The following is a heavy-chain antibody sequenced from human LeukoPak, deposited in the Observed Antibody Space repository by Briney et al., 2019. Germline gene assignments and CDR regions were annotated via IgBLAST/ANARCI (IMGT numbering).Heavy chain of an antibody. CDR1: GGSFSGYY. CDR2: IYYSGST. Sequence: PSETLSLTCAVYGGSFSGYYWSWIRQPPGKGLEWIGSIYYSGSTYYNPSLKSRVTISVDTSKNPFSLKLSSVTAADTAVYYCASGPGYYDFWSGYPRLNWFDPWGQGTLVTVSS. CDR3: ASGPGYYDFWSGYPRLNWFDP. J-gene: IGHJ5*02. V-gene: IGHV4-34*01. D-gene: IGHD3-3*01.